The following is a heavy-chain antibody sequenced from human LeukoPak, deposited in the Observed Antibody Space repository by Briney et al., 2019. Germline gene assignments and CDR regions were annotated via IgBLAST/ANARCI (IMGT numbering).Heavy chain of an antibody. V-gene: IGHV4-61*01. Sequence: RPSETLSLTCTVSGGSVSSGSYYWSWIRQPPGKGLEWIGYIYHSGSTNYNPSLKSRVTISVDTSKNQFSLKLSSVTAADTAVYYCARGGGYASPIGYWGQGALVTVSS. J-gene: IGHJ4*02. D-gene: IGHD5-12*01. CDR1: GGSVSSGSYY. CDR3: ARGGGYASPIGY. CDR2: IYHSGST.